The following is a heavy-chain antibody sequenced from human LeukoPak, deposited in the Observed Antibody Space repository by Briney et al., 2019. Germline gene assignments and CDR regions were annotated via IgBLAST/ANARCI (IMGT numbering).Heavy chain of an antibody. CDR3: AIQMHGGGDFDY. D-gene: IGHD3-16*01. CDR2: INPNRGTI. CDR1: GYTFTVYY. Sequence: ASLKVSCKPSGYTFTVYYMHWVRHAPGQGLEWMGWINPNRGTINYAQKFQGRVTMTRDTAISTAYMELSRRRPDARAVYSCAIQMHGGGDFDYWGQGTLVTVSS. V-gene: IGHV1-2*02. J-gene: IGHJ4*02.